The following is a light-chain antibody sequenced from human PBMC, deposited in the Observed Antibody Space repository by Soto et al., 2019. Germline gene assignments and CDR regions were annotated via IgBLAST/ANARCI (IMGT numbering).Light chain of an antibody. CDR3: QQYNVWPLT. CDR1: QSVSSN. CDR2: VAY. J-gene: IGKJ4*02. V-gene: IGKV3-15*01. Sequence: IVMTQSPATLSVSPGEIATLSCRASQSVSSNLAWYQQKPDQTPKLLIYVAYTTNTGIPARFSGSGSGKECALTISSRQSENFAVYYCQQYNVWPLTFGGGTKVQFK.